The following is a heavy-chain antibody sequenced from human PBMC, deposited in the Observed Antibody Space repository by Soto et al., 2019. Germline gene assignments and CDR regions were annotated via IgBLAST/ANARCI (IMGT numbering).Heavy chain of an antibody. CDR3: ARSGRGAAASFDY. CDR1: GGSISNYY. CDR2: IYYSGST. V-gene: IGHV4-59*08. D-gene: IGHD6-13*01. J-gene: IGHJ4*02. Sequence: SETLSLTCTVSGGSISNYYWSWIRQPPGKGLEWIGYIYYSGSTNYNPSLKSRVTISVATSKNHFSLNLTSVTAADTAVYFCARSGRGAAASFDYWGQGSLVTVSS.